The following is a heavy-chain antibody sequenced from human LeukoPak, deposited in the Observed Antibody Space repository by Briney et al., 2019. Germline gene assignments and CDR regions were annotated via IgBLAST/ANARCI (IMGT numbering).Heavy chain of an antibody. Sequence: ASVKVSCKASGYTFTSYGISWVRQAPGQRLEWMGWISAYNGNTNYAQKLQGRVTMTTDTSTSTAYMELRSLRSDDTAVYYCARGDCSSTSCPPSYWGQGTLVTVSS. CDR2: ISAYNGNT. D-gene: IGHD2-2*01. CDR1: GYTFTSYG. CDR3: ARGDCSSTSCPPSY. V-gene: IGHV1-18*01. J-gene: IGHJ4*02.